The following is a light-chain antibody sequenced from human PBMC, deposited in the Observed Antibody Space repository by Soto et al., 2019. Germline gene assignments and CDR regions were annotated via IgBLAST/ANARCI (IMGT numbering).Light chain of an antibody. J-gene: IGKJ4*01. CDR2: AAS. CDR3: RRHQSYPR. CDR1: HVISNY. Sequence: DIQMTQSPSAMSASVGVRVTITCRARHVISNYLAWFQQQPGKVPKRLIYAASSSQSGVPSRFSGRGSGTEFTLTISRLQPEDFATYFCRRHQSYPRLGGATQVEIK. V-gene: IGKV1-17*03.